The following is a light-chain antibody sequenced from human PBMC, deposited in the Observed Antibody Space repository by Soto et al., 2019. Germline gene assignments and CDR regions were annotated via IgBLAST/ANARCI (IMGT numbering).Light chain of an antibody. J-gene: IGKJ1*01. CDR1: QSVSSY. Sequence: EIVLTQSPATLSLSPGERSTLSCRASQSVSSYLSWYQQKPCQAPRLLIFGASYRATGIPDRFSGSGSGTDFTLTISSLQSEDFAVYYCQQYNNWPRTFGQGTMGDIK. CDR3: QQYNNWPRT. V-gene: IGKV3-11*01. CDR2: GAS.